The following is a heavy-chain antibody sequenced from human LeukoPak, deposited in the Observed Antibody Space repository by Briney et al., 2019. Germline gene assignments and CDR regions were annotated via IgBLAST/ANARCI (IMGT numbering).Heavy chain of an antibody. CDR2: ISSSSSYT. J-gene: IGHJ6*04. Sequence: GGSLRLSCAASGFTFSDYYMSWIRQAPGKGLEWVSYISSSSSYTNYADSVKGRFTISRDNAKNSLYLQMNSLRAEDTAVYYCARSFLAWYNYYYGMDVWGKGTTVTVSS. CDR3: ARSFLAWYNYYYGMDV. CDR1: GFTFSDYY. V-gene: IGHV3-11*06.